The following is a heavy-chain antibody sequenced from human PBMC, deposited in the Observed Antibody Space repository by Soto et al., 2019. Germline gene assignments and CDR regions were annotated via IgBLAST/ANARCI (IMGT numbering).Heavy chain of an antibody. J-gene: IGHJ5*02. CDR1: GGSISSYY. V-gene: IGHV4-59*01. D-gene: IGHD6-19*01. Sequence: SETLSLTCTVSGGSISSYYWSWIRQPPGKGLEWIGYIYYSGSTNYNPSLKSRVTISVDTSKNQFSLKLSSVTAVDTAVYYCARSGQWPSNWFDPWGQGTLVTVSS. CDR2: IYYSGST. CDR3: ARSGQWPSNWFDP.